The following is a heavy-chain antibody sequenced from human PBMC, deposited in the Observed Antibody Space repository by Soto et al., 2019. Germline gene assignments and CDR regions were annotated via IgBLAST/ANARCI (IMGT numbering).Heavy chain of an antibody. CDR3: ARVGRFLGWFDP. Sequence: QVKLQQWGAGLLKPSETLSLTCAVYGGSFSGYYWSWIRQPPGKGLEWIGEINHSGSTNYNPSLKSRVTISVDTSKNQFSLKLSSVTAADTAVYYCARVGRFLGWFDPWGQGTLVTVSS. J-gene: IGHJ5*02. CDR1: GGSFSGYY. CDR2: INHSGST. D-gene: IGHD3-3*01. V-gene: IGHV4-34*01.